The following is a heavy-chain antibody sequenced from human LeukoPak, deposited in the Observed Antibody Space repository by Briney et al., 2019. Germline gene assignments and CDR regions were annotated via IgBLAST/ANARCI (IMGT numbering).Heavy chain of an antibody. CDR1: GGSISSSSYY. Sequence: PSETLSLTCTVSGGSISSSSYYWGWIRQPPGTGLEWIGSIYYSGSTYYNPSLKGRVTISVDTSKNQFSLKLSSVTAADTAVYYCARRPYSYGPYYFDYWGQGTLVTVSS. CDR3: ARRPYSYGPYYFDY. CDR2: IYYSGST. J-gene: IGHJ4*02. D-gene: IGHD5-18*01. V-gene: IGHV4-39*01.